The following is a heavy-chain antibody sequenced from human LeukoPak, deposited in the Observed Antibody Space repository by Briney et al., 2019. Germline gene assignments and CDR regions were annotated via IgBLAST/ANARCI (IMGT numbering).Heavy chain of an antibody. J-gene: IGHJ3*02. CDR3: ANVGAFNI. CDR2: IYSGGAI. CDR1: GFTFSSYW. Sequence: PGGSLRLSCAASGFTFSSYWMSWVRQAPGKGLEWVSLIYSGGAIYYADSVRGRFTLSRDNSKNTVYLQINSLRVEDTAMYYCANVGAFNIWGQGTMVTVSS. V-gene: IGHV3-66*01.